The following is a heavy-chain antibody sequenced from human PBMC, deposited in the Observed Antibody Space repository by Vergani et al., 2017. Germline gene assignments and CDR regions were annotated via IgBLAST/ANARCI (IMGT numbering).Heavy chain of an antibody. CDR2: ISYDGINK. D-gene: IGHD6-19*01. CDR3: AKEIYSSGWSAYYYYYYGMDV. Sequence: QVQLVESGGGVVQPGRSLRLSCAASGFTFSSYGMHWVRQAPGKGLEWVAVISYDGINKYYADSVKGIFTISRDNSKNKLYLQMNSLRAEDTAVYYCAKEIYSSGWSAYYYYYYGMDVWGQGTTVTVSS. CDR1: GFTFSSYG. J-gene: IGHJ6*02. V-gene: IGHV3-30*18.